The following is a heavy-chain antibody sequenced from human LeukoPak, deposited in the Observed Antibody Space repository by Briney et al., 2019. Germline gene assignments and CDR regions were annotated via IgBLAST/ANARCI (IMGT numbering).Heavy chain of an antibody. CDR1: GGSFSGYY. CDR3: AGGFKYYYDSSGPRLDY. D-gene: IGHD3-22*01. CDR2: INHSGST. J-gene: IGHJ4*02. Sequence: PSETLSLTCAVYGGSFSGYYWSWIRQPPGKGLEWIGEINHSGSTNYNPSLKSRVTISVDTSKNQFSLKLSSVTAADTAVYYCAGGFKYYYDSSGPRLDYWGQGTLVTVSS. V-gene: IGHV4-34*01.